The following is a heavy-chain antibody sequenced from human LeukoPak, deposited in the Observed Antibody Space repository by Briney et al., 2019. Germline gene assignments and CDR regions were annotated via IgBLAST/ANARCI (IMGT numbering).Heavy chain of an antibody. Sequence: QPGGSLRLSCVASGFTFSNSWMHWVRQTPGKGLLLVSRINTDGTNTKYADSVKGRFTISRDNAKNTLYLQMNTLRAEDTAVYYCARDQTQTGPTTVDYWGQGTLVTVSS. CDR1: GFTFSNSW. D-gene: IGHD1-14*01. CDR3: ARDQTQTGPTTVDY. V-gene: IGHV3-74*03. J-gene: IGHJ4*02. CDR2: INTDGTNT.